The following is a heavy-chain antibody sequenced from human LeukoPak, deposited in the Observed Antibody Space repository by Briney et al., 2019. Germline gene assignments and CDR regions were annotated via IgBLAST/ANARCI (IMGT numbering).Heavy chain of an antibody. Sequence: PSQTLSLTCTVAGGSISSGSYYWSWIRQPAGKGLEWIGRIYTRGRTNYNPSLKSRVTISVDTSKNQFSLKLSSVTAADTAVYYCARGGLLWFGEPPADYWGQGTLVTVSS. CDR1: GGSISSGSYY. V-gene: IGHV4-61*02. CDR3: ARGGLLWFGEPPADY. CDR2: IYTRGRT. J-gene: IGHJ4*02. D-gene: IGHD3-10*01.